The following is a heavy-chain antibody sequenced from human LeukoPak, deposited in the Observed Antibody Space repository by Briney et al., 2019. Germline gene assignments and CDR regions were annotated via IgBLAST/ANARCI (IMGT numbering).Heavy chain of an antibody. V-gene: IGHV3-30*18. CDR1: GFTFSSYG. CDR2: ISYDGSNK. J-gene: IGHJ4*02. Sequence: GGSLRLSCAASGFTFSSYGMHWVRQAPDKGLEWVAVISYDGSNKYYADSVKGRFTISRDNSKNTLYLQMNSLRAEDTAVYYCAKGGPYSSGWYDYWGQGTLVTVSS. CDR3: AKGGPYSSGWYDY. D-gene: IGHD6-19*01.